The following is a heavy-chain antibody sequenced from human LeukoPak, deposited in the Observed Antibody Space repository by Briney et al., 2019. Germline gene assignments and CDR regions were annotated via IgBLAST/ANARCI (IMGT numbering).Heavy chain of an antibody. D-gene: IGHD3-16*01. Sequence: SETLSLTCTVSGGSLSSGGYSWGWIRQPPGRGLEWIGYIYHSGSTYYNPSLKSRVTISVDRSKNQFSLKLSSVTAADTAVYYCARSLGRNYFDYWGQGTLVTVYS. CDR3: ARSLGRNYFDY. CDR1: GGSLSSGGYS. J-gene: IGHJ4*02. V-gene: IGHV4-30-2*01. CDR2: IYHSGST.